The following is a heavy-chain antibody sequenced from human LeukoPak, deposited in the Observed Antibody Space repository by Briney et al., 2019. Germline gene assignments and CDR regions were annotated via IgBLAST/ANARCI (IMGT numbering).Heavy chain of an antibody. CDR1: GFTFSSYA. V-gene: IGHV3-23*01. CDR2: ISISGDKI. J-gene: IGHJ4*02. CDR3: AKEIRPNDY. Sequence: GGSLRLSCAASGFTFSSYAMSWVRQPPGKGLEWLSSISISGDKILYADSVKGRFTISRDNSKNTLYLQMNSLRDEDTAVYYCAKEIRPNDYWGQGTLVIVSS.